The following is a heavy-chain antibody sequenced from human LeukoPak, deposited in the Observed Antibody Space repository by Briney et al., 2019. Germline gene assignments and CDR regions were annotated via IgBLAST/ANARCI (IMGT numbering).Heavy chain of an antibody. D-gene: IGHD2-2*01. CDR3: ARLRGLDCSTTSCSRLNALDT. V-gene: IGHV4-59*08. J-gene: IGHJ3*02. CDR1: GGSISGYY. CDR2: INFIGNT. Sequence: SETLSLTCTISGGSISGYYWGWIRQPPGKGLEWIGYINFIGNTNYNPSLKSRVTISEDTSKNLFSLRLSSVTAADTAVYYCARLRGLDCSTTSCSRLNALDTWGLGTVVTVSS.